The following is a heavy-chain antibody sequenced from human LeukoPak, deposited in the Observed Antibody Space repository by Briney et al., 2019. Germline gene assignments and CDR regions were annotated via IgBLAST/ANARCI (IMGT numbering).Heavy chain of an antibody. J-gene: IGHJ5*02. V-gene: IGHV4-38-2*01. D-gene: IGHD3-3*01. CDR3: ARAARGYDFWSGFQTPNWFDP. CDR1: GHSFSSDSF. CDR2: IHERGST. Sequence: SETLSLTCGVSGHSFSSDSFWGWIRQPPGQGLEWIGSIHERGSTFYNPSLKSRVTISIDTSKNQFSLNVNSVTAADTAVYYCARAARGYDFWSGFQTPNWFDPWGQGTLVSVSS.